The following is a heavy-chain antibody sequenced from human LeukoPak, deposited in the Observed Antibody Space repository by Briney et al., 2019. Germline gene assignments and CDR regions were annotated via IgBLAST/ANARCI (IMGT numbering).Heavy chain of an antibody. CDR2: ISWNSGSI. CDR1: GFTFDDYA. J-gene: IGHJ4*02. Sequence: PGGSLRLSCAASGFTFDDYAMPWVRHAPGKGLEWVSGISWNSGSIGYADSVKGRFTISRDNAKNSLYLQMSSLRAEDTALYYCAKDIGPNYDSSGYCMYYWGQGTLVTVSS. D-gene: IGHD3-22*01. V-gene: IGHV3-9*01. CDR3: AKDIGPNYDSSGYCMYY.